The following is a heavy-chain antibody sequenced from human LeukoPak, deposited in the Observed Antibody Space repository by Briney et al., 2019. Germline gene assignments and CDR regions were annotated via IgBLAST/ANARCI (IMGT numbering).Heavy chain of an antibody. V-gene: IGHV1-18*01. CDR1: GYTFTSYG. J-gene: IGHJ3*02. CDR2: ISADNGNT. CDR3: ARHKYCSSTSCYAFDI. D-gene: IGHD2-2*01. Sequence: GASVKVSCKASGYTFTSYGSSWVRQAPGQGLEWMGWISADNGNTNYAQKFQGRVTMTTDTSTSTAYVELRSLRSDDTAVYYCARHKYCSSTSCYAFDIWGQGTMVTVSS.